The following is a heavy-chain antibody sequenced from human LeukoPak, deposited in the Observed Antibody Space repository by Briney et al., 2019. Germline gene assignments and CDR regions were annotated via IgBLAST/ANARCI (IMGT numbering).Heavy chain of an antibody. Sequence: SVKVSCKASGGTFSSYTISWVRQAPGQGLEWMGRIIPILGIANYAQKFQGRVTITADKSTSTAYMELSSLRSEDTAVYYCARDKDWSADAFDIWGQGTMVTVSS. CDR3: ARDKDWSADAFDI. J-gene: IGHJ3*02. V-gene: IGHV1-69*04. CDR1: GGTFSSYT. D-gene: IGHD3/OR15-3a*01. CDR2: IIPILGIA.